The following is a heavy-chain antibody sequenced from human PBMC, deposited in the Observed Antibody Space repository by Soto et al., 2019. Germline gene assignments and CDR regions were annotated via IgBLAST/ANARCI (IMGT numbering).Heavy chain of an antibody. CDR2: ISGSGIST. J-gene: IGHJ4*02. D-gene: IGHD6-19*01. CDR1: GFTFSSYA. V-gene: IGHV3-23*01. Sequence: PGGSLRLSCAASGFTFSSYAMSWVRQAPGKGLEWVSAISGSGISTYYADSVKGRFTISRDNSKNTLYLQMNSLRAEDTAVYYCGKGGEHSSGWANFDSWGEGALVTVSS. CDR3: GKGGEHSSGWANFDS.